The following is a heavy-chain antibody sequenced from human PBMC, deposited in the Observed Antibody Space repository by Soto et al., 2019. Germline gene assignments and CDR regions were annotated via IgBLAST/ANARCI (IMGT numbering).Heavy chain of an antibody. D-gene: IGHD3-9*01. CDR2: IYYSGST. CDR3: ARGDRYYDILTGPPTFDI. CDR1: GGSISSGDYY. Sequence: SETLSLTCTVSGGSISSGDYYWSWIRQPPGKGLEWIGYIYYSGSTYYNPSLKSRVTISVDTSKNQFSLKLSSVTAADTAVYYCARGDRYYDILTGPPTFDIWGQGTMVTVSS. V-gene: IGHV4-30-4*01. J-gene: IGHJ3*02.